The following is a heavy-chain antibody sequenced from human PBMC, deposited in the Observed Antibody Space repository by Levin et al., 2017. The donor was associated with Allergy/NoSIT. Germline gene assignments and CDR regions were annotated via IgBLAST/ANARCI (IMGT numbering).Heavy chain of an antibody. CDR3: ARARGDWGKVGYYFDY. Sequence: GESLKISCAASGFTFSSYGIHWVRQAPGKGLEWVAVIAYDGSDKYYADSVKGRITISRDNSKNTVYLQMNSLRGDDTALYYCARARGDWGKVGYYFDYWGQGTLVAVSS. D-gene: IGHD7-27*01. CDR2: IAYDGSDK. V-gene: IGHV3-30*04. J-gene: IGHJ4*02. CDR1: GFTFSSYG.